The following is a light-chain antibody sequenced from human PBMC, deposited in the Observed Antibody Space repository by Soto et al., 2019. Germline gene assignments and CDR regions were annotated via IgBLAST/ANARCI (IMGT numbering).Light chain of an antibody. Sequence: EIVLTQSPGTLSLSPGERATLSCRAVHSISSSYLGWYQQKPGQAPRLLIYGASSRATGIPDRFSGSGSGTDFTLIISRLEPEDFAVYYCQQYGTSRTWTFGQGTKVDIK. J-gene: IGKJ1*01. CDR3: QQYGTSRTWT. V-gene: IGKV3-20*01. CDR1: HSISSSY. CDR2: GAS.